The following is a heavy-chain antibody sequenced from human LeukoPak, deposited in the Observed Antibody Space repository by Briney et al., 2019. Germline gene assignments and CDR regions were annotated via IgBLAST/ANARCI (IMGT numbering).Heavy chain of an antibody. V-gene: IGHV3-53*05. CDR2: IYSGGST. CDR3: AKDYCSGGSCYSFDY. CDR1: GFTVSSNY. D-gene: IGHD2-15*01. J-gene: IGHJ4*02. Sequence: GGSLRLSCAASGFTVSSNYMSWVRQAPGKGLEWVSVIYSGGSTYYADSVKGRFTISRDTSKNTLYLQMNSLRAEDTAVYFCAKDYCSGGSCYSFDYWGQGTLVTVSS.